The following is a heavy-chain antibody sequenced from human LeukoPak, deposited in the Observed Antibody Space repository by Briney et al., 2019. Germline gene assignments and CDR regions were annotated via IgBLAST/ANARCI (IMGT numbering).Heavy chain of an antibody. Sequence: PSETLSLTCTVSGGSISSSSYYWSWIRQPPGKGLEWIGYIYYSGSTNYNPSLKSRVAISVDTSKNQFSLKLSSVTAADTAVYYCGRHGEEGILSYWYFDLWGRGTLVTVSS. J-gene: IGHJ2*01. CDR1: GGSISSSSYY. CDR3: GRHGEEGILSYWYFDL. CDR2: IYYSGST. D-gene: IGHD7-27*01. V-gene: IGHV4-61*05.